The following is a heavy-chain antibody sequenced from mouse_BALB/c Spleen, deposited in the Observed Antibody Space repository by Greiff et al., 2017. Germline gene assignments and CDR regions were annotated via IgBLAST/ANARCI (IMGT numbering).Heavy chain of an antibody. V-gene: IGHV2-9-2*01. Sequence: VMLVESGPGLVAPSQSLSITCTVSGFSLTSYDISWIRQPPGKGLEWLGVIWTGGGTNYNSAFMSRLSISKDNSKSQVFLKMNSLQTDDTAIYYCVRDRTWFAYWGQGTLVTVSA. CDR2: IWTGGGT. J-gene: IGHJ3*01. CDR1: GFSLTSYD. CDR3: VRDRTWFAY.